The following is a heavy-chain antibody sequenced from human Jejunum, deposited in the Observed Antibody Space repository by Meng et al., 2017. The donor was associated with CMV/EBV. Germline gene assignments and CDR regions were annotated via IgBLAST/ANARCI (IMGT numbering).Heavy chain of an antibody. J-gene: IGHJ4*02. CDR2: INTDGRNT. V-gene: IGHV3-74*01. CDR3: ARDYYSSGTH. CDR1: RFTFSSDW. D-gene: IGHD6-19*01. Sequence: VQLGESGGGLVQPGGSLRLACAASRFTFSSDWMHWVRQAPGKGLEWVSRINTDGRNTNYADSVKGRFTISRDNAKNTLYLQMNSLRVEDTAVYYCARDYYSSGTHWGQGTLVTVFS.